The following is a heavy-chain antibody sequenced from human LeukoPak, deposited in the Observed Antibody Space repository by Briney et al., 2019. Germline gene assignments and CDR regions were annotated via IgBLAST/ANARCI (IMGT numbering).Heavy chain of an antibody. CDR3: ARLGAGGDAFDI. V-gene: IGHV3-21*01. CDR1: GFTFSSYS. D-gene: IGHD3-16*01. Sequence: GGTLRLSCAASGFTFSSYSMNWVRQAPGKGLEWVSSISSSSSYIYYADSVKGRFSISRDNAKNSLYLQMNSLRAEDTAVYYCARLGAGGDAFDIWGQGTMVTVSS. CDR2: ISSSSSYI. J-gene: IGHJ3*02.